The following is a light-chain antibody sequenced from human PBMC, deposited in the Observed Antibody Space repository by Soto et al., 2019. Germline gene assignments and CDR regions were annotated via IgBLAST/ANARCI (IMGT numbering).Light chain of an antibody. CDR3: HQYDSWT. CDR2: GAS. V-gene: IGKV3-20*01. J-gene: IGKJ1*01. CDR1: QSFNSIY. Sequence: EMCFPHSPATLFLSPGERATLSCRASQSFNSIYLAWYQQKPGQAPRLLIYGASSRATGIPDRFSGSGSGTDFTLTISRLEPEDFAVYYCHQYDSWTFGQGTKVDIK.